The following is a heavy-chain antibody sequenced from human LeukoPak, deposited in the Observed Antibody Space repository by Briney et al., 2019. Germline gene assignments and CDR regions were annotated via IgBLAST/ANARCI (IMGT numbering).Heavy chain of an antibody. CDR1: GGFISSYY. D-gene: IGHD6-19*01. V-gene: IGHV4-4*07. J-gene: IGHJ6*03. CDR2: IYTSGST. Sequence: SETLSLTCTVSGGFISSYYWSWIRQPAGKGLEWIGRIYTSGSTNYNPSLKSRVTMSVDTSKNQFSLKLSSVTAADTAVYYCARDQEQWRYYYMDVWGKGTTVTVSS. CDR3: ARDQEQWRYYYMDV.